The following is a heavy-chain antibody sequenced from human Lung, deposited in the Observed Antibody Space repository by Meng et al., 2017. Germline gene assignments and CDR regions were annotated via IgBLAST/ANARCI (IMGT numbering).Heavy chain of an antibody. CDR2: IYNSGST. Sequence: QVQLEDSGPGLVKPSQTLSLTCTVSGGSISSSNYYWSGIRQPPGKGLEWSGHIYNSGSTYYNPSLKSRITISVDTSKNQFSLKLSSVTAADTAVYYCARGQKGYFDLWGRGTLVTVSS. CDR3: ARGQKGYFDL. V-gene: IGHV4-30-4*01. J-gene: IGHJ2*01. CDR1: GGSISSSNYY.